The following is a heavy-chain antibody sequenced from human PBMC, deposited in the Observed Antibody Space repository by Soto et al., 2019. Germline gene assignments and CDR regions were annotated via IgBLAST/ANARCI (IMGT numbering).Heavy chain of an antibody. CDR1: AFTFSSYA. Sequence: GGSLRLSCAASAFTFSSYAMTWVRQAPGKGLEWVSAISGSGGSTYYADSVKGRFTISRDNSKNTLYLQMNSLRAEDTAVYYCAKGVTRVANPYYFDYWGQGTLVTVSS. CDR2: ISGSGGST. J-gene: IGHJ4*02. V-gene: IGHV3-23*01. D-gene: IGHD1-1*01. CDR3: AKGVTRVANPYYFDY.